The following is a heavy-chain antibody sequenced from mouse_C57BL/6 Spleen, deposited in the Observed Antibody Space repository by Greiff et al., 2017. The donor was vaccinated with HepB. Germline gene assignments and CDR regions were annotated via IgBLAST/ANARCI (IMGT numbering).Heavy chain of an antibody. D-gene: IGHD1-1*02. J-gene: IGHJ4*01. CDR2: INPSTGGT. CDR3: ARPSSPYYVNYAMDY. CDR1: GYSFTGYY. V-gene: IGHV1-42*01. Sequence: VQLQQSGPELVKPGASVKISCKASGYSFTGYYMNWVKQSPEKSLEWIGEINPSTGGTTYNQKFKAKATLTVDKSSSTAYMQLKSLTSVDSAVYYCARPSSPYYVNYAMDYWGQGTSVTVSS.